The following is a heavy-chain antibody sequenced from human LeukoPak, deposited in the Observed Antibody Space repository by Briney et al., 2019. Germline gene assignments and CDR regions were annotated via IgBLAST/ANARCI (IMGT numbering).Heavy chain of an antibody. CDR2: ISSSGSTI. CDR1: GFTFSDYY. CDR3: ARERRVSVVTYYFDY. D-gene: IGHD4-23*01. Sequence: KPGGSLRLSCAASGFTFSDYYMSWIRQAPGKGLEWVSYISSSGSTIYYADSVKGRFTISRDNAKNSLYLQMNSLRAEDTAVYYCARERRVSVVTYYFDYWGQGTLVTVSS. J-gene: IGHJ4*02. V-gene: IGHV3-11*04.